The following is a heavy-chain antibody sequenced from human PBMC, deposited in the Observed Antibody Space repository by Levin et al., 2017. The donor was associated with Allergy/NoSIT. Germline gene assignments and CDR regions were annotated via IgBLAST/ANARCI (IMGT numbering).Heavy chain of an antibody. CDR2: ISAYNGNT. CDR1: GYTFTSYG. D-gene: IGHD3-3*01. Sequence: ASVKVSCKASGYTFTSYGISWVRQAPGQGLEWMGWISAYNGNTNYAQKLQGRVTMTTDTSTSTAYMELRSLRSDDTAVYYCARGGYYDFWSGYYSQAYGYWGQGTLVTVSS. V-gene: IGHV1-18*01. J-gene: IGHJ4*02. CDR3: ARGGYYDFWSGYYSQAYGY.